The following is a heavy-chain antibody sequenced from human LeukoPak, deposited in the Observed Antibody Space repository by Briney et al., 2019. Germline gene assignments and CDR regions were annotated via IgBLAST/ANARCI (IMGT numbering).Heavy chain of an antibody. CDR2: MDPSGSQK. CDR3: AIWTSGNY. CDR1: GFTFNRSW. J-gene: IGHJ4*02. V-gene: IGHV3-7*01. D-gene: IGHD1-1*01. Sequence: GGSLRLSCAASGFTFNRSWMNWFRKAPGKGLEWVANMDPSGSQKRYVDSVKGRFTISKDNPGTSLYLEMYSLRAEDTAIYYCAIWTSGNYWGQGTLVTVSS.